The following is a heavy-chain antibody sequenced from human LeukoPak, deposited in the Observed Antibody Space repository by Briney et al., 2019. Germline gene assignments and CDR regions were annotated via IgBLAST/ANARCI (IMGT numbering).Heavy chain of an antibody. Sequence: PGRSLRLSCAASGFTFSSDWMHWVRPAPGKGLVWVSRVTSDGSSTTYADSVKGLFTVSRDNAKNTLYLQMNSLRAEDTAVYYCARLIYVRGAARPRPDYWGQGSLVTVSS. CDR2: VTSDGSST. J-gene: IGHJ4*02. CDR3: ARLIYVRGAARPRPDY. V-gene: IGHV3-74*01. D-gene: IGHD6-6*01. CDR1: GFTFSSDW.